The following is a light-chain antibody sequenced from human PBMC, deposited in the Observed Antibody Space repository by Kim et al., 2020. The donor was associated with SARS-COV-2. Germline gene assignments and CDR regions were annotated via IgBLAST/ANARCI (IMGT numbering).Light chain of an antibody. CDR1: NIGSKS. V-gene: IGLV3-21*04. J-gene: IGLJ2*01. CDR3: QVGDSSSDHVV. CDR2: YDS. Sequence: SYELTQPPSVSVAPGKTARITCGGNNIGSKSVHWYQQKPGQAPVLVIYYDSDRPSGIPERFSGSNSGNTATLTISRVEAGYEADYYCQVGDSSSDHVVFG.